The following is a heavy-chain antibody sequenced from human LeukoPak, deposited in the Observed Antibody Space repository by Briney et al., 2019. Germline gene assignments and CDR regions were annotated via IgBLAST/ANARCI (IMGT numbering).Heavy chain of an antibody. J-gene: IGHJ4*02. Sequence: SETLSLTCTVSGGSISSSSYFWGWIRQPPGKGLEWIGTIYYSGSTYNPSLKSRVTISVDTSKNQFSLKLSSVTAADSAVYYCASLDLRQSYYVDYWGQGTLVTVSS. CDR3: ASLDLRQSYYVDY. V-gene: IGHV4-39*01. CDR2: IYYSGST. CDR1: GGSISSSSYF. D-gene: IGHD3-10*01.